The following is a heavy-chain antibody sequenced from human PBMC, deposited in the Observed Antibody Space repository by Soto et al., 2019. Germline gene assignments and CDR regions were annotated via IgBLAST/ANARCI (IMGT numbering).Heavy chain of an antibody. V-gene: IGHV3-48*02. D-gene: IGHD1-26*01. CDR3: ARGGSNSDNGMDV. J-gene: IGHJ6*02. Sequence: EVKLVESGGDLVQPGGSLRLSCAASGFTFSTYSMNWVRQAPGKGLEWVSYISSRSYTIYYVDSVKGRFTISRDNAKNSLYLQMNTLRDEDTAVYYCARGGSNSDNGMDVWGQGTTVTVSS. CDR1: GFTFSTYS. CDR2: ISSRSYTI.